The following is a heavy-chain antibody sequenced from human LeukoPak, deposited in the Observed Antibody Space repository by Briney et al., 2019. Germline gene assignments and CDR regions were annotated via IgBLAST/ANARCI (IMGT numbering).Heavy chain of an antibody. CDR2: ITSSSSVI. V-gene: IGHV3-48*04. D-gene: IGHD5-18*01. CDR3: ARDGEHVDTATPFDY. CDR1: GFTFSSYS. J-gene: IGHJ4*02. Sequence: GGSLRLSCAASGFTFSSYSMSWVRQAPGKGLEWVSYITSSSSVIYYADSVKGRLTVSRDNARNSVYLQMNSLRAADTAVYYCARDGEHVDTATPFDYWGQGTLVTVSS.